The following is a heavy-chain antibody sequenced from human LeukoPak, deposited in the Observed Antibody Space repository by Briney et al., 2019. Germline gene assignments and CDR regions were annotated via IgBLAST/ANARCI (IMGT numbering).Heavy chain of an antibody. CDR1: GFTFSSYS. CDR3: ARDVEGIVVVPAERDY. CDR2: ISSSSSYI. J-gene: IGHJ4*02. Sequence: PGGSLRLSCAASGFTFSSYSMNWVRQAPGKGLEWVSSISSSSSYIYYADSVKGRFTISRDNAKNSLYLQMNSLRAEDTAVYYCARDVEGIVVVPAERDYWGQGTLVTVSS. V-gene: IGHV3-21*01. D-gene: IGHD2-2*01.